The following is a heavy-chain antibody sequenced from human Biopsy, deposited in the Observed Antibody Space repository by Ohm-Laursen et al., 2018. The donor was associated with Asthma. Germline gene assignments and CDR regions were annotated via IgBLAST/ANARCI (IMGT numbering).Heavy chain of an antibody. CDR1: GGTFNTYV. V-gene: IGHV1-69*13. J-gene: IGHJ4*02. CDR3: ARKAGSCISRTCYSLDF. CDR2: SNSGLGTT. Sequence: SVKASCKSIGGTFNTYVIGWVLQAPGQGLDWMGGSNSGLGTTTYPQKFQDRVTITADDSTSTVYMELSSLRSEDTAVYYCARKAGSCISRTCYSLDFWGEGTLVPNSS. D-gene: IGHD2-2*01.